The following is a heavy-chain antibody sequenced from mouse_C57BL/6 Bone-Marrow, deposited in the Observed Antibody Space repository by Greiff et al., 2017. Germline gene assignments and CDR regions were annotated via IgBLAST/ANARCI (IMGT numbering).Heavy chain of an antibody. V-gene: IGHV5-17*01. CDR1: GFTFSDYG. D-gene: IGHD1-1*01. CDR2: ISSGSSTI. CDR3: ARGLYYGSSYYFDY. J-gene: IGHJ2*01. Sequence: EVKLMESGGGLVKPGGSLKLSCAASGFTFSDYGMHWVRQAPEKGLEWVAYISSGSSTIYYADTVKGRFTISRDNAKNTLFLQMTSLRSEDTAMYYCARGLYYGSSYYFDYWGQGTTLTVSS.